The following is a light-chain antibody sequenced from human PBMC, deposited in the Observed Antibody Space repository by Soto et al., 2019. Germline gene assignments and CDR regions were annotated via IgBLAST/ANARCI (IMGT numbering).Light chain of an antibody. J-gene: IGKJ1*01. CDR1: QTVSSNF. Sequence: EIVLTQSPGTLSLSPGERATLSCRASQTVSSNFLAWYQQKPGRAPRLLIYGASSRATGIPDRFSGSGSGTDFTLTISRLEPEDFAVYHCHQYGTSPWTFGQGTKVEVK. CDR2: GAS. V-gene: IGKV3-20*01. CDR3: HQYGTSPWT.